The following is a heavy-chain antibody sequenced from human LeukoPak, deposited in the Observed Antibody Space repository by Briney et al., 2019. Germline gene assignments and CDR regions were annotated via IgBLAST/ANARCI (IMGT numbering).Heavy chain of an antibody. CDR2: IGVAANT. CDR1: GFTFSSYA. Sequence: PGGSLRLSCAASGFTFSSYAMSWVRQATGKGLEWVSAIGVAANTFYSGSVKGRFTISRENAKNSLYLLMTSLRAEDTAVYYCARQNTPHGNFDYWGQGILVTVSS. J-gene: IGHJ4*02. D-gene: IGHD1-26*01. CDR3: ARQNTPHGNFDY. V-gene: IGHV3-13*01.